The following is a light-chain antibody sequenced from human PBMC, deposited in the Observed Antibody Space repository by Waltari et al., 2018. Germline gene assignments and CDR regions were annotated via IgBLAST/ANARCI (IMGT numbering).Light chain of an antibody. J-gene: IGLJ3*02. CDR1: SSNIGHHY. V-gene: IGLV1-51*01. Sequence: QSVLTQPPSVSAAPGQKCTISCSGSSSNIGHHYLSWYQQLPGTAPKLLIYDNNKRPAGIPDRVSGSKSGASATLRNTGLQTGDEADYDCGTWDSSLSAWVFGGGTKLTVL. CDR3: GTWDSSLSAWV. CDR2: DNN.